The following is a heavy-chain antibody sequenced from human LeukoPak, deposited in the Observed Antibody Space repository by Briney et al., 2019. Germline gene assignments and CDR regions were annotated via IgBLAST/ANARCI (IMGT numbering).Heavy chain of an antibody. V-gene: IGHV3-7*01. CDR2: IKHDGSEK. CDR3: ARVRSTGWSYYYSYMDV. J-gene: IGHJ6*03. D-gene: IGHD6-19*01. CDR1: GFTFSNYW. Sequence: PGGSLRLSCAASGFTFSNYWMTWVRQAPGKGLEWVANIKHDGSEKYYVDSVKGRFTISRDNAKTSLYLQMNSLRAEDTAVYYCARVRSTGWSYYYSYMDVWGKGTTVTISS.